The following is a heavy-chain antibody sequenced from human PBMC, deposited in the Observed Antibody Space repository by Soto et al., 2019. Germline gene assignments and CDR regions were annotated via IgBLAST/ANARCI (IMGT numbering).Heavy chain of an antibody. CDR3: AKDSPTVTPGYYYYGMDV. J-gene: IGHJ6*02. V-gene: IGHV3-23*01. Sequence: GGSLRLSCAASGFTFSSYAMSWVRQAPGKGLEWVSAISGSGGSTYYADSVKGRFTISRDNSKNTLYLQMNSLRAEDTAVYYCAKDSPTVTPGYYYYGMDVWGQGTTVTVSS. CDR1: GFTFSSYA. D-gene: IGHD4-4*01. CDR2: ISGSGGST.